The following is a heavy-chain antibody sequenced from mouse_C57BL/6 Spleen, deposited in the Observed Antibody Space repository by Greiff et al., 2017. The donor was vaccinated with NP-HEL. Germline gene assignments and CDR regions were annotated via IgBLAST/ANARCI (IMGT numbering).Heavy chain of an antibody. V-gene: IGHV14-2*01. D-gene: IGHD3-2*02. J-gene: IGHJ2*01. CDR3: AKDSSGYLYYFDY. CDR1: GFNIKDYY. Sequence: VQLKESGAELVKPGASVKLSCTASGFNIKDYYMHWVKQRTEQGLEWIGRIDPEDGETKYAPKFQGKATITADTSSNTAYLQLSSLTSEDTAVYYCAKDSSGYLYYFDYWGQGTTLTVSS. CDR2: IDPEDGET.